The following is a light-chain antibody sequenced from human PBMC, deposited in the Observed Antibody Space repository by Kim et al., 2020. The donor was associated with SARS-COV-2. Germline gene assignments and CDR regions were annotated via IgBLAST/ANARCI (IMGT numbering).Light chain of an antibody. Sequence: SPGERAPPSCTACQTISGNYLAWYQQTPGQAPRVLIHGASSRATGIPDRFSGSGSGTDFTLTISRLEPEDFAVYYCQQYGGSPWTFGHGTKVDIK. CDR1: QTISGNY. V-gene: IGKV3-20*01. J-gene: IGKJ1*01. CDR3: QQYGGSPWT. CDR2: GAS.